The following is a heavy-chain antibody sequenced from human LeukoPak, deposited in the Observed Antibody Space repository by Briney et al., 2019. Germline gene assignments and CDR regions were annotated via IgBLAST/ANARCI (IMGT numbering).Heavy chain of an antibody. CDR1: GGSISSYY. Sequence: SETLSLTCTVSGGSISSYYWSWIRQPPGKGLEWIGYIYYSGSTKYNPSLKSRVTISVDTSKNQFPLRLSSVTAADTAVYYCARDWGVSARPGYMDVWGKGTTVTVSS. CDR3: ARDWGVSARPGYMDV. D-gene: IGHD6-6*01. V-gene: IGHV4-59*01. CDR2: IYYSGST. J-gene: IGHJ6*03.